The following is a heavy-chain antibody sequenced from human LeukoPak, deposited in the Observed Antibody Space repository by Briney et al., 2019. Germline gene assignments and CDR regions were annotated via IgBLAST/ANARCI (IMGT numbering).Heavy chain of an antibody. CDR3: ARELLWFGELAGY. Sequence: GGSLRLSCAASGFTFSSCSMNWVRQAPGKGLEWVSSISSSSSYIYYADSLKGRFTISRDNAKNSLYLQMNSLRAEDTAVYYCARELLWFGELAGYWGQGTLVTVSS. J-gene: IGHJ4*02. V-gene: IGHV3-21*01. CDR2: ISSSSSYI. D-gene: IGHD3-10*01. CDR1: GFTFSSCS.